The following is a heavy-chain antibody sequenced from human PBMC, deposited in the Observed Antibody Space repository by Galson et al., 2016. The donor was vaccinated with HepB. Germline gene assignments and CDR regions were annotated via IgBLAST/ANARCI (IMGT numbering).Heavy chain of an antibody. CDR2: IYYSGST. Sequence: SETLSLTCSVSGGSISRSSDYWGWIRQPPGKGLEWIGTIYYSGSTYYNLSLNSRVTISVDTSKNQFSLKVSSVTAADTAVYYCARAVWLPLSGMDVWGQGTTVTVSS. D-gene: IGHD3-10*01. CDR1: GGSISRSSDY. CDR3: ARAVWLPLSGMDV. J-gene: IGHJ6*02. V-gene: IGHV4-39*07.